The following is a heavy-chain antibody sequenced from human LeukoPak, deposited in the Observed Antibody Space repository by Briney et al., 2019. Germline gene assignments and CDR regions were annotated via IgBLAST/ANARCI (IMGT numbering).Heavy chain of an antibody. V-gene: IGHV3-21*01. CDR2: ISSSSSYI. J-gene: IGHJ4*02. CDR1: GFTFSSYS. D-gene: IGHD3-22*01. Sequence: GGSLRLSCAASGFTFSSYSMNWVRQAPGKGLEWVSSISSSSSYIYYADSVKGRFTISRDNAKNSLYLQMNSLRAEDTAVYYCATIGGTIVVAWNAFDYWGQGTLVTVSS. CDR3: ATIGGTIVVAWNAFDY.